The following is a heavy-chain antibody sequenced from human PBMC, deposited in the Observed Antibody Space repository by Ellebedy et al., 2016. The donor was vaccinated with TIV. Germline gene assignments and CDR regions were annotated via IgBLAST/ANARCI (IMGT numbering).Heavy chain of an antibody. D-gene: IGHD4-17*01. Sequence: GESLKISCAASGFTFRSYWMSWVRQAPGKGLEWVANIYQDGSEKYYVDSVKGRFTISRDNAKNSLFLQMTSLRVEDTAVYYCARRASYGDYAVQVNPWFDPWGQGTLVTVSS. V-gene: IGHV3-7*01. CDR2: IYQDGSEK. CDR1: GFTFRSYW. CDR3: ARRASYGDYAVQVNPWFDP. J-gene: IGHJ5*02.